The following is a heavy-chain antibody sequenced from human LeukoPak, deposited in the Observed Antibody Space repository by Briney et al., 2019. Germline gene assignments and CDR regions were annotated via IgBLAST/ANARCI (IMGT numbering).Heavy chain of an antibody. V-gene: IGHV3-23*01. D-gene: IGHD4-17*01. CDR3: AKSHDYGDYEIGGIVDY. J-gene: IGHJ4*02. CDR2: IRGSGDST. Sequence: GGSLRLSCTASGFIFSTYGMSWVHPAPGKGLEWVSAIRGSGDSTYYADSVKGRFTISRDNSKNTLYLQMNSLRAEDTAVYYCAKSHDYGDYEIGGIVDYWGQGTLVTVSS. CDR1: GFIFSTYG.